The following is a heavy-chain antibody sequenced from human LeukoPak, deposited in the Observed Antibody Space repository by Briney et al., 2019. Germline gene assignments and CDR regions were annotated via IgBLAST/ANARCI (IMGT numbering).Heavy chain of an antibody. CDR1: GFTFSRDV. V-gene: IGHV3-23*01. Sequence: GGSLRLSCAASGFTFSRDVMNWVRQAPGKGLEWVSAISGSGDSTYYADSVKGRFTISRDNSKNTLYLQMGSLRAEDMAVYYCAARLITRGYFDYWGQGTLVTVSS. J-gene: IGHJ4*02. CDR2: ISGSGDST. CDR3: AARLITRGYFDY. D-gene: IGHD1-20*01.